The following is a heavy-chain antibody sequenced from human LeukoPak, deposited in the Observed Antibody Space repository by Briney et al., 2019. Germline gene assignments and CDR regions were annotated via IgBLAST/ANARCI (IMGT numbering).Heavy chain of an antibody. CDR1: GYSFTNYW. Sequence: GESLKISCKDSGYSFTNYWIGWVRQMPGKNLEWMGIIYVGDSDTRYSPSFQGQVTISADKSINTAYLQWSGLKASDTAMYYCAGSLTWELTSFDYWGQGTLVTVSS. J-gene: IGHJ4*02. D-gene: IGHD1-26*01. CDR2: IYVGDSDT. CDR3: AGSLTWELTSFDY. V-gene: IGHV5-51*01.